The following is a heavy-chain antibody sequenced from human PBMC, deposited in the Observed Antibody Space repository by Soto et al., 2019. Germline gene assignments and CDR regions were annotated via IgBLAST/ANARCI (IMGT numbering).Heavy chain of an antibody. D-gene: IGHD2-15*01. CDR2: IYYSGST. Sequence: SETLSLTCTASGGSISSYSWSWIRQPPGKGLECIGYIYYSGSTNYNPSLKSRVTISVDTSKNQFSLRLSSVTAADTAVYYCARLGNCSGSSCYTNWFDPWGQGTLVTVSS. CDR1: GGSISSYS. V-gene: IGHV4-59*12. J-gene: IGHJ5*02. CDR3: ARLGNCSGSSCYTNWFDP.